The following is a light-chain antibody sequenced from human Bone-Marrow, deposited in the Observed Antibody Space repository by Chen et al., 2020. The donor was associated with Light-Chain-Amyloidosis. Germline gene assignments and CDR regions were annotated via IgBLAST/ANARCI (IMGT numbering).Light chain of an antibody. CDR2: RDT. V-gene: IGLV3-25*03. J-gene: IGLJ2*01. CDR1: DLPTKY. CDR3: QSADSSGTYEVI. Sequence: SYELTQPPSVSVSPGQTARITCSGDDLPTKYAYWYQQKPGQAPVLVIHRDTARPSGISERLSGSSSGTTATLTISGVQAEDEDDYHCQSADSSGTYEVIFGGGTKLTVL.